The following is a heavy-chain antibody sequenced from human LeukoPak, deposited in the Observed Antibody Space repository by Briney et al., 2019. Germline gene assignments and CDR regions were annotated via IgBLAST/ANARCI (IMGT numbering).Heavy chain of an antibody. CDR1: GFTFSSYA. CDR2: ISYDGSNK. V-gene: IGHV3-30*01. D-gene: IGHD3-22*01. J-gene: IGHJ4*02. Sequence: GGSLRLFCAASGFTFSSYAMHWVHQAPGKGLEWVAVISYDGSNKYYADSAKGRFTISRDNSKNTLYLQMNSLRAEDTAVYYCARDRYDSSGSWRGYFDYWGQGTLVTVSS. CDR3: ARDRYDSSGSWRGYFDY.